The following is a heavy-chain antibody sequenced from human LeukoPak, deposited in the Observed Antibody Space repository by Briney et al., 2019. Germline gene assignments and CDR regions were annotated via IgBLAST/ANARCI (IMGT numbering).Heavy chain of an antibody. CDR1: GYTFTSYG. CDR3: ARELSRWELLFPDY. Sequence: ASVKVSCKASGYTFTSYGISWVRQAPGQGLEWMGWISAYNGNTNYAQKLQGRVTMTTDTSTSTAYMELRSLRSDDTAVYYCARELSRWELLFPDYWGQGTLVTVSS. D-gene: IGHD1-26*01. CDR2: ISAYNGNT. V-gene: IGHV1-18*01. J-gene: IGHJ4*02.